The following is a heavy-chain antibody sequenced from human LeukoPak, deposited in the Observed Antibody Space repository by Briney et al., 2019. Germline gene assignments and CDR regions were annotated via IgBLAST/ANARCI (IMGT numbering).Heavy chain of an antibody. CDR3: AKVGPEYYYYMDV. Sequence: GGSLRLSCAASGFTFSSYGMHWVRQAPGKGLEWVAFIRYDGSNKYYADSVKGRFTISRDNSKNTLYLQMNSLRAEDTAVYYCAKVGPEYYYYMDVWGKGTTVTVSS. CDR2: IRYDGSNK. D-gene: IGHD1-14*01. J-gene: IGHJ6*03. V-gene: IGHV3-30*02. CDR1: GFTFSSYG.